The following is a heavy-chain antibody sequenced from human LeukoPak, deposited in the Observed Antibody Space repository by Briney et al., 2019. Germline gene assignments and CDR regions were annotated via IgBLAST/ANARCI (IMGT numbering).Heavy chain of an antibody. V-gene: IGHV3-23*01. CDR1: GLAFRSYD. Sequence: PGGSLRLSCAASGLAFRSYDMSWVRQAPGKGLEWVSGISGSGGSTYYADSVKGRFTISRDNSNNTVYLQMNSLRADDTAVFYCAKDLHRELWAYWGQGTLVTVSS. D-gene: IGHD1-26*01. J-gene: IGHJ4*02. CDR2: ISGSGGST. CDR3: AKDLHRELWAY.